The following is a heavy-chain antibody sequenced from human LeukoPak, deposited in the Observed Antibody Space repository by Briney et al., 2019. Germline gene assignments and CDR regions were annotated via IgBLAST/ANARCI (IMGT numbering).Heavy chain of an antibody. Sequence: GGSLGLSCAASGFTFSSYGMHWVRQAPGKGLEWVAVISYDGSNKYYADSVKGRFTISRDNSKNTLYLQMNSLRAEDTAVYYCAKTGDDGVYFDYWGQGTLVTVSS. CDR2: ISYDGSNK. CDR3: AKTGDDGVYFDY. CDR1: GFTFSSYG. D-gene: IGHD7-27*01. V-gene: IGHV3-30*18. J-gene: IGHJ4*02.